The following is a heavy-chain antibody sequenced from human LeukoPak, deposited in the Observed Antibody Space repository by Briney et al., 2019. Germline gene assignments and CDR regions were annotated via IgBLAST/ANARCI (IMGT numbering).Heavy chain of an antibody. V-gene: IGHV4-38-2*02. J-gene: IGHJ4*02. Sequence: SETLSLTCTVSGYSISCGYYWGWIRQSPGKGLEWIGSIYYSGSTYYNPSLKSRVTISIDTSKNQFSLKLSSVTAADTAVYYCARAAWAVAGTGYFDYWGQGTLVTVSS. CDR3: ARAAWAVAGTGYFDY. CDR2: IYYSGST. CDR1: GYSISCGYY. D-gene: IGHD6-19*01.